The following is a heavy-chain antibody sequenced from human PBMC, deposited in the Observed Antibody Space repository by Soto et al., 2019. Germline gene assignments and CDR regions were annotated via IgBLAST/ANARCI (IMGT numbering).Heavy chain of an antibody. V-gene: IGHV3-21*01. Sequence: GGSLRLSCAASGFTFSSYSMNWVRQAPGKGLEWVSSISSSSYRYYAGSVKGRFTISRDNAKNSLYLQMNILSAADPAVYSCARVEEHDFDIWGPGTMVTVSS. D-gene: IGHD1-26*01. CDR3: ARVEEHDFDI. CDR2: ISSSSYR. J-gene: IGHJ3*02. CDR1: GFTFSSYS.